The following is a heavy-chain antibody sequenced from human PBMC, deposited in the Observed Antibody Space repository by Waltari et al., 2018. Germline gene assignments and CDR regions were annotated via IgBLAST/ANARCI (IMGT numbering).Heavy chain of an antibody. V-gene: IGHV1-46*01. CDR3: ALYSGGWYP. CDR2: INPSGGNT. D-gene: IGHD6-19*01. Sequence: QVQLVQSGTEVKKPGASVKVSCKTSGFTFTNYYIHWVRQAPGRGLDVMGIINPSGGNTNYAPKFQGRVTVTRDTSTSTVYMEVSSLRSEDPAVYYCALYSGGWYPWGQGTLVTVSS. CDR1: GFTFTNYY. J-gene: IGHJ5*02.